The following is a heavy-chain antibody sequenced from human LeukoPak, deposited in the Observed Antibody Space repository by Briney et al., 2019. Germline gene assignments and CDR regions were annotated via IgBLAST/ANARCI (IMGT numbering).Heavy chain of an antibody. V-gene: IGHV4-39*01. D-gene: IGHD5/OR15-5a*01. CDR3: ARHLRVGARQEFDY. J-gene: IGHJ4*02. CDR2: ILYSGTT. CDR1: GGSISSSNYY. Sequence: SEALSLTCTVSGGSISSSNYYWGWIRQPPGKGLEWIGSILYSGTTYYNPSLESRITISVDTSKNQVSLKLNSVTAADTAVFYCARHLRVGARQEFDYWGQGTLVTVSS.